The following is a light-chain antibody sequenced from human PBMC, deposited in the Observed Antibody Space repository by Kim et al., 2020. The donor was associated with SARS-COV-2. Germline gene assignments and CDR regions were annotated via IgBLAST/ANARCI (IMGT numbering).Light chain of an antibody. CDR2: DTS. V-gene: IGKV1-39*01. J-gene: IGKJ4*01. Sequence: ASVGDRVTITCRASQSISRYLYWYQQRPGKAPKLLIYDTSTLQSRVPSRFSGSGSGTDFTLTISSLQPEDFATYHCQQSYTTRLTFGGGTKVDIK. CDR3: QQSYTTRLT. CDR1: QSISRY.